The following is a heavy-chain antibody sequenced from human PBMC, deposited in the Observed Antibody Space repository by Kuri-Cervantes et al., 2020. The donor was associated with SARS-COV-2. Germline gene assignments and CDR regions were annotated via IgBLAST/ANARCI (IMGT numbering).Heavy chain of an antibody. V-gene: IGHV4-34*01. CDR2: INHSGST. CDR1: GGSFSGYF. D-gene: IGHD2-2*01. CDR3: ARWDIVVVPAAPKGAFDI. Sequence: SETLSLTCAVYGGSFSGYFWSWIRQPPGKGLEWIGEINHSGSTNYNPSLKSRVTISVDTSKNQFSLKLSSVTAADTAVYYCARWDIVVVPAAPKGAFDIWGQGTMVTVSS. J-gene: IGHJ3*02.